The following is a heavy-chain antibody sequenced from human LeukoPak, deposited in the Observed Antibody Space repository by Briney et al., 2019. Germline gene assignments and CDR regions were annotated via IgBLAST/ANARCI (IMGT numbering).Heavy chain of an antibody. D-gene: IGHD3-9*01. CDR2: INPNSGGT. CDR1: GYTFTGYY. V-gene: IGHV1-2*02. CDR3: ARDGPTYYDILTGHGAFDI. J-gene: IGHJ3*02. Sequence: ASVKVSCKASGYTFTGYYMHWVRQAPGQGLEWMGWINPNSGGTNYAQKFQGRVTMTRDTAISTAYMELSRLRSDDTAVYYCARDGPTYYDILTGHGAFDIWGQGTMVTVSS.